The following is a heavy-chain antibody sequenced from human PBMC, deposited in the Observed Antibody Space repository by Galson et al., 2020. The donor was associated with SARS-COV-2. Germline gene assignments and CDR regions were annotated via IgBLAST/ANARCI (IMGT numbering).Heavy chain of an antibody. CDR3: ARDRSYYYDSSGYI. D-gene: IGHD3-22*01. J-gene: IGHJ4*02. CDR2: ISPDNGNT. V-gene: IGHV1-18*04. CDR1: GYTFTTYG. Sequence: ASVMVSCKTSGYTFTTYGITWVRQAPGQGFEWMGWISPDNGNTKYLRSLQDRVIMTTDTSTSTAYMELTSLRSEDTAVYYCARDRSYYYDSSGYIWGQGTLVTVSS.